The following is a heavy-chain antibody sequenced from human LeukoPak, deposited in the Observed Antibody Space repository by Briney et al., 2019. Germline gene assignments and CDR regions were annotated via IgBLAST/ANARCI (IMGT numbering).Heavy chain of an antibody. CDR1: GYTFTSYG. V-gene: IGHV1-18*04. Sequence: ASVKVSCKASGYTFTSYGISWVRQAPGQGLEWMGWFSAYNGNTNYAQKLQGRVTMTTDTSTSTAYMELRSLRSDDTAVYYCARDCSSTSCYAGGYWGQGTLVTVSS. CDR3: ARDCSSTSCYAGGY. D-gene: IGHD2-2*01. J-gene: IGHJ4*02. CDR2: FSAYNGNT.